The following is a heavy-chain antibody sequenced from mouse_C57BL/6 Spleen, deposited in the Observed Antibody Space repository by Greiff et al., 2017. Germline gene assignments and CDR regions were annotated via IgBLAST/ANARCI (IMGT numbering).Heavy chain of an antibody. CDR2: FHPYNDDT. Sequence: LVESGAELVKPGASVKMSCKASGYTFTTYPIEWMKQNHGKSLEWIGNFHPYNDDTKYNEKFKGKATLTVEKSSSTVYLELSRLTSDDSAVYYCARREYSNYVFFAYWGQGTLVTVSA. J-gene: IGHJ3*01. CDR3: ARREYSNYVFFAY. V-gene: IGHV1-47*01. D-gene: IGHD2-5*01. CDR1: GYTFTTYP.